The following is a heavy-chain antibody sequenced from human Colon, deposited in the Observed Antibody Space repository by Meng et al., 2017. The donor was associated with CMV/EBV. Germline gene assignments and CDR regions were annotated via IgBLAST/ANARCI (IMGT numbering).Heavy chain of an antibody. J-gene: IGHJ4*02. Sequence: QVHLVQSGAEVKKPGASVNVSCTASGYTFNSYPISWVRQAPGQGLEWMGWISTYNGNTNYAQKFQGRLTLTTDTSTSTAYMELRGLRSDGTAVYYCAREKATVTTFMLLYWGLGTLVTVSS. D-gene: IGHD4-17*01. CDR1: GYTFNSYP. CDR2: ISTYNGNT. CDR3: AREKATVTTFMLLY. V-gene: IGHV1-18*01.